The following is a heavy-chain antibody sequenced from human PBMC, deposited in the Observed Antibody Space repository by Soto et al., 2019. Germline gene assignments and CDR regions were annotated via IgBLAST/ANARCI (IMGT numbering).Heavy chain of an antibody. D-gene: IGHD1-7*01. CDR2: ISYDGSNK. CDR3: AKDRRGVELPNGMDV. CDR1: GFTFSSYG. J-gene: IGHJ6*02. Sequence: QVQLVESGGGVVQPGRSLRLSCAASGFTFSSYGMHWVRQAPGKGLEWVAVISYDGSNKYYADTLKGRFTISRDNSKNKLYLQMNSLRAEDTAVYYCAKDRRGVELPNGMDVWGQGTTVTVSS. V-gene: IGHV3-30*18.